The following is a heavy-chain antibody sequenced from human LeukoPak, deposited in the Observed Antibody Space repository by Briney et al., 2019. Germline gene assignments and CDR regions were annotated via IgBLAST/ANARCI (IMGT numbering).Heavy chain of an antibody. J-gene: IGHJ6*03. CDR3: ARDTTGGYSSSWYVFNYYYYMDV. CDR1: GYTFTSYG. D-gene: IGHD6-13*01. Sequence: ASVKVSCKASGYTFTSYGTSWVRQAPGQGLEWMGWISAYNGNTNYAQKLQGRVTMTTDTSTSTAYMELRSLRSDDTAVYYCARDTTGGYSSSWYVFNYYYYMDVWGKGTTDTVSS. V-gene: IGHV1-18*01. CDR2: ISAYNGNT.